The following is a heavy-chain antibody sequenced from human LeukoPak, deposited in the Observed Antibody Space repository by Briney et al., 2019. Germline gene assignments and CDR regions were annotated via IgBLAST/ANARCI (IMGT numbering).Heavy chain of an antibody. CDR2: ISGSGGST. CDR3: AKAGRMEYSYGFLVY. CDR1: GFTFSSYG. Sequence: GGTPRLSCAASGFTFSSYGMSWVRQAPGKGLEWVSAISGSGGSTYYADSVKGRFTISRDNSKNTLYLQMNSLRAEDTAVYYCAKAGRMEYSYGFLVYWGQRTLVTVSS. V-gene: IGHV3-23*01. D-gene: IGHD5-18*01. J-gene: IGHJ4*02.